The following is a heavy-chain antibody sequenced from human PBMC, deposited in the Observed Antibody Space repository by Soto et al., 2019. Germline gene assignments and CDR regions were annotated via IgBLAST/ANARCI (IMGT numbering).Heavy chain of an antibody. D-gene: IGHD3-10*01. Sequence: EVQLVESGGGLVQPGESLRLSCAASGFNFSPYWMHWVRQAPGKGLEWISHIGGGGFTTIYADSMKGRFTISRDDAKSTLYLQMNSLGSEDTAVYYCARDRGYPDSFDTWGQGTVVTVSS. CDR3: ARDRGYPDSFDT. V-gene: IGHV3-74*01. CDR1: GFNFSPYW. CDR2: IGGGGFTT. J-gene: IGHJ3*02.